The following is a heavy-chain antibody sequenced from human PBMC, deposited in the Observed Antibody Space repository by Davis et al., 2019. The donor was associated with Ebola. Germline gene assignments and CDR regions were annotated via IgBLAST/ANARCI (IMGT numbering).Heavy chain of an antibody. CDR3: AKGGGYYPFDY. J-gene: IGHJ4*02. Sequence: GGSLRLSCAASGFTFSSYWMSWVRQAPGKGLEWVANIKQDGSEKYYVDSVKGRFTISRDNAKNTLYLQMNSLRAEDTAVYYCAKGGGYYPFDYWGQGTLVTVSS. D-gene: IGHD3-22*01. CDR2: IKQDGSEK. V-gene: IGHV3-7*03. CDR1: GFTFSSYW.